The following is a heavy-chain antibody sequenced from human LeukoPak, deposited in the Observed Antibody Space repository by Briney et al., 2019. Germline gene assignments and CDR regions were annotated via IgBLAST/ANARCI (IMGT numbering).Heavy chain of an antibody. CDR2: IYWDDEK. J-gene: IGHJ5*02. D-gene: IGHD3-10*01. V-gene: IGHV2-5*02. CDR1: GFSLITSGVG. CDR3: AHSYYFGSRSYYNVWFAP. Sequence: SGPTLVNPTPTLTLTCTFSGFSLITSGVGVGWIRQPPGKALQWLALIYWDDEKYYSPSLKSRLSISRDTSRNQVVLTMTNMDPLDTGTYFCAHSYYFGSRSYYNVWFAPWGLGTLVSVSS.